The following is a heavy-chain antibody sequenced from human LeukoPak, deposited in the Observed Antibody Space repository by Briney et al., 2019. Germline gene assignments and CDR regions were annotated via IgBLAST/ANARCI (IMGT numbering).Heavy chain of an antibody. J-gene: IGHJ4*02. CDR3: ARDRLGTWYYFDS. CDR1: GFTFSRYT. CDR2: ISTSSSYI. Sequence: GGSLRLSCAASGFTFSRYTMNWVRQAPGKGLEWVSSISTSSSYIYYADAVKGRFTISRDNAKNPLYLQMNSLRAEDTAVYYCARDRLGTWYYFDSWGQGSLVTVSS. D-gene: IGHD6-13*01. V-gene: IGHV3-21*01.